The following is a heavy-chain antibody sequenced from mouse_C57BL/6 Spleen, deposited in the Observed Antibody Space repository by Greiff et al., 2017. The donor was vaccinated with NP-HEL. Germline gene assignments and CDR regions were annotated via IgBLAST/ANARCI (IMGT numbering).Heavy chain of an antibody. Sequence: QVQLKQSGPELVKPGASVKISCKASGYAFSSSWMNWVKQRPGKGLEWIGRIYPGDGDTNYNGKFKGKATLTADKSSRPAYMQLSSLTSEDSAVYFCARLNYDYDVYFDDGGQGTTLTVSS. CDR3: ARLNYDYDVYFDD. D-gene: IGHD2-4*01. J-gene: IGHJ2*01. CDR1: GYAFSSSW. CDR2: IYPGDGDT. V-gene: IGHV1-82*01.